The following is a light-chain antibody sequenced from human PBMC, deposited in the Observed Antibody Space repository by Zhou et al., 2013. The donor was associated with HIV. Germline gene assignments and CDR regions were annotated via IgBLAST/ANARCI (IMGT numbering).Light chain of an antibody. CDR3: QQSYSTSWT. CDR2: AAS. J-gene: IGKJ1*01. V-gene: IGKV1-39*01. Sequence: DIQMTQSPSSLSASVGDRVTITCRASQSISSYLNWYQQKPGKAPKLLIYAASSLQSGVPSEFSGSGSGTDFTLTISSLQPEDAATYYCQQSYSTSWTFGQGTKVEIK. CDR1: QSISSY.